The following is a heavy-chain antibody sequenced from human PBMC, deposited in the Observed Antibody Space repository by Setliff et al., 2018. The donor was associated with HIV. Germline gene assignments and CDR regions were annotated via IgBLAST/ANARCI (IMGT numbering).Heavy chain of an antibody. CDR1: GYSFSNYW. V-gene: IGHV5-51*01. Sequence: GESLKISCKGSGYSFSNYWIGWVRQMPGKGPEWMRIIYPGDSETRHSPSFEGQVTISADKSISTAYLKWNSLKASDTAMYYCARSDYDVLTGFWYFDVWGRGTLVTVSS. CDR3: ARSDYDVLTGFWYFDV. CDR2: IYPGDSET. J-gene: IGHJ2*01. D-gene: IGHD3-9*01.